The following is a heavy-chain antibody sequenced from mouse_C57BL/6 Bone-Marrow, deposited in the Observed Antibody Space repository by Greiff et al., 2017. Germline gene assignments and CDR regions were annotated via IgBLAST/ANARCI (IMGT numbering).Heavy chain of an antibody. J-gene: IGHJ2*01. CDR2: IRNKANGYTT. V-gene: IGHV7-3*01. CDR1: GFTFTDYY. Sequence: EVKLMESGGGLVQPGGSLSLSCAASGFTFTDYYMSWVRQPPGKALEWLGFIRNKANGYTTEYSASVKGRFTISRDNSQRILYLQMNALRAEDSATYYCARSPRDYVYYFDYWGQGTTLTVSS. D-gene: IGHD2-4*01. CDR3: ARSPRDYVYYFDY.